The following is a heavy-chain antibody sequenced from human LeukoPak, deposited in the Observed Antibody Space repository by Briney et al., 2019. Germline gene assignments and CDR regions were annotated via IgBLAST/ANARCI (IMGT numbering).Heavy chain of an antibody. J-gene: IGHJ4*02. V-gene: IGHV3-33*06. CDR3: AKAMLGYCSSTSCYPNDY. CDR2: TWYDGSSK. Sequence: GGSLRLSCAASGFPFSSYGMHWVRQAPGKGLEWVALTWYDGSSKYYADSVKGRFTISRDNSKNTLYLQMNSLRAEDTAVYYCAKAMLGYCSSTSCYPNDYWGQGTLVTVSS. CDR1: GFPFSSYG. D-gene: IGHD2-2*01.